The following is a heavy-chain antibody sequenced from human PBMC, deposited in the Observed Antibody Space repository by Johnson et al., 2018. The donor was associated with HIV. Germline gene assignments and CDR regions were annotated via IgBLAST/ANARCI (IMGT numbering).Heavy chain of an antibody. CDR2: ISRGGSSASVI. CDR3: ARGTGGFGAFDI. V-gene: IGHV3-48*04. J-gene: IGHJ3*02. Sequence: MLLVESGGGVVQPGRSLRLSCAASGFTFSTYAMHWVRQAPGKGLEWVSYISRGGSSASVIYYADSVKGRFTISRENAKNTLYLQMNSLRAEDTAVYYCARGTGGFGAFDIWGQGTMVTVSS. CDR1: GFTFSTYA. D-gene: IGHD2-8*02.